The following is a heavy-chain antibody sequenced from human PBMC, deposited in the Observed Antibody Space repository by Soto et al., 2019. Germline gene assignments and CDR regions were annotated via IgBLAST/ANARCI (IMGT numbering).Heavy chain of an antibody. J-gene: IGHJ5*02. V-gene: IGHV4-34*01. CDR1: GGSFRGYY. D-gene: IGHD3-10*01. Sequence: SETLSLTCAVYGGSFRGYYWSWIRQPPGKGLEWIGEVDHSGSTNYNPSLKSRVTMSVDTSKKQFSLNLSSVTAADTAVYYCARGRNYYGSGSYCWFDPWGQGTLVTVSS. CDR3: ARGRNYYGSGSYCWFDP. CDR2: VDHSGST.